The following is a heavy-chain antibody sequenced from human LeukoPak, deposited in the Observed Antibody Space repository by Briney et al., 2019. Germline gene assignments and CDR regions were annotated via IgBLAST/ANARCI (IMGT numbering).Heavy chain of an antibody. D-gene: IGHD3-22*01. J-gene: IGHJ4*02. CDR1: GFNFSHNA. V-gene: IGHV3-30*04. CDR3: AIMHPYYDGSGYWVQ. CDR2: VSYDDNDK. Sequence: GGSLRLSCVASGFNFSHNAMHWVRQTPGKGLDWVAAVSYDDNDKYYTGSVKGRFTISRDYSKNTLYLQMNSLRPEDTAMYFCAIMHPYYDGSGYWVQWGQGTLVTVSS.